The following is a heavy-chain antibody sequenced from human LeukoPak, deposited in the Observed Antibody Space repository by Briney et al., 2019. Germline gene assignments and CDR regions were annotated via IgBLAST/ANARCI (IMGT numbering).Heavy chain of an antibody. CDR3: AKDYFGNYGDFFDY. Sequence: GGSLRVSCAASGFTFNTYWMSWVRQTPGKGLEWVANIKQDGSEKYYVDSVKGRFTISRDNAKNSLYLQMNSLRAEDTALYYCAKDYFGNYGDFFDYWGQGTLVTVSS. CDR2: IKQDGSEK. V-gene: IGHV3-7*03. J-gene: IGHJ4*02. CDR1: GFTFNTYW. D-gene: IGHD4-17*01.